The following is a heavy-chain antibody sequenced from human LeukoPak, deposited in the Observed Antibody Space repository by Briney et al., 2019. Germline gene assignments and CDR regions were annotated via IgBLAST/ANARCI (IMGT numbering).Heavy chain of an antibody. V-gene: IGHV1-24*01. CDR2: FDPEDGET. Sequence: GASVKVSCKVSGYTLTELSMHWVRQAPGKGLEWMGGFDPEDGETIYAQKFQGRVTITTDESTSTAYMELSSLRSEDTAVYYCARAQGHDAFDIWGQGTMVTVSS. CDR1: GYTLTELS. CDR3: ARAQGHDAFDI. J-gene: IGHJ3*02.